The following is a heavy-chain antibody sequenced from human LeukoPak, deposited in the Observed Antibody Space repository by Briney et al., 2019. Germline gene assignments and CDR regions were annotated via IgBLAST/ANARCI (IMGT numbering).Heavy chain of an antibody. CDR2: ISSSGSTI. CDR3: ARSYYYGSGSYKTLMPLFDY. CDR1: GFYFSTYV. D-gene: IGHD3-10*01. J-gene: IGHJ4*02. Sequence: PGGSLRLSCAASGFYFSTYVMGWVRQAPGKGLEWVSYISSSGSTIYYADSVKGRFTISRDNAKNSLYLQMNSLRAEDTAVYYCARSYYYGSGSYKTLMPLFDYWGQGTLVTVSS. V-gene: IGHV3-11*01.